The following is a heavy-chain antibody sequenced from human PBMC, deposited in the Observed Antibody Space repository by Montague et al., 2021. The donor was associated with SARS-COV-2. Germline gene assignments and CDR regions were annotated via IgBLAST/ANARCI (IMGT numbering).Heavy chain of an antibody. CDR1: GGSISSHF. D-gene: IGHD3-10*01. CDR2: INSNGGT. Sequence: SETLSLTCTVSGGSISSHFWSFIRQPPGKGLVWSGDINSNGGTNDNPSLRSRLTMSVDTSKNQFSLQLRSMTPADTTVYFCARATSVRGAVSWFDPWGQGILVTVSS. V-gene: IGHV4-59*11. CDR3: ARATSVRGAVSWFDP. J-gene: IGHJ5*02.